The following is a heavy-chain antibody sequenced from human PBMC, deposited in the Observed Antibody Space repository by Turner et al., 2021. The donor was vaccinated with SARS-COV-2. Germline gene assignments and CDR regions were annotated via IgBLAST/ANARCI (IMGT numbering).Heavy chain of an antibody. J-gene: IGHJ4*02. CDR2: IKPKSGGT. CDR3: ARVENDFDDSGSYSDSVDY. D-gene: IGHD3-22*01. Sequence: QVQLVQSGAEVTKPGASVTVSCKASGYTFSDSDLHWIRQAPGQGLEWMGWIKPKSGGTDYAPKFQDRITMTRDTSINTMHMELSRVTSDDTAIYYCARVENDFDDSGSYSDSVDYGGQGSLVTVSS. CDR1: GYTFSDSD. V-gene: IGHV1-2*02.